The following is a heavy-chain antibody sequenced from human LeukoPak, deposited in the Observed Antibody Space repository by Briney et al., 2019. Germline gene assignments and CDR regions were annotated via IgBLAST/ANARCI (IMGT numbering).Heavy chain of an antibody. CDR2: INPSTGGT. CDR3: ARQYCGGDCYNP. D-gene: IGHD2-21*02. CDR1: GYTFTTYY. V-gene: IGHV1-2*02. Sequence: ASVKVSCKASGYTFTTYYMRWVRQAPGQGLQWMGWINPSTGGTKYAENFQGRVTMPRDTSITTAYMELSRLTSDDTGVYYCARQYCGGDCYNPWGQGTLVIVAS. J-gene: IGHJ5*02.